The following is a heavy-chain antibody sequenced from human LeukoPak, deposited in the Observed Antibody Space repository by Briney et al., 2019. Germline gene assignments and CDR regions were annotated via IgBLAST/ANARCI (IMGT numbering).Heavy chain of an antibody. D-gene: IGHD3-22*01. CDR2: IKQDGSEK. Sequence: GGSLRLSCAASGFTFSNYWMTWVRQAPGKGLKWVANIKQDGSEKYYVDSVKGRFTISRDNAKNSLYLQMNGLRAEDTAVYYCARARDFYDSSGYYVYFDYWGQGSLVTVSS. J-gene: IGHJ4*02. V-gene: IGHV3-7*01. CDR1: GFTFSNYW. CDR3: ARARDFYDSSGYYVYFDY.